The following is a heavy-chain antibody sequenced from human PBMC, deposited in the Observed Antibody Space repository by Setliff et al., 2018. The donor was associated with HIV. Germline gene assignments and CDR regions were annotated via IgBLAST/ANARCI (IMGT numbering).Heavy chain of an antibody. CDR2: IYHSGST. J-gene: IGHJ6*02. CDR1: GETFSGYD. CDR3: ARAQTDYYGMDV. V-gene: IGHV4-38-2*01. Sequence: PSETLSLTCAVYGETFSGYDWGWIRQPPGKGLEWIGSIYHSGSTYYNPSLSSRLTISVDTSKNQVSLRLSSVTAADTAVYYCARAQTDYYGMDVWGQGTTVTVSS.